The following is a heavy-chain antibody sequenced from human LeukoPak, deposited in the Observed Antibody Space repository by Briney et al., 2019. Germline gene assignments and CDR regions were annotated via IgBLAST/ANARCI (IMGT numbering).Heavy chain of an antibody. J-gene: IGHJ4*02. D-gene: IGHD4-17*01. V-gene: IGHV3-64D*06. CDR1: GFTFSSYA. CDR2: ISSNGGST. CDR3: VTTVTTSYGDY. Sequence: PGGSLRLSCSASGFTFSSYAMQWVRQAPGKGLEYVSAISSNGGSTYYADSVKGRFTISRDNSKNTLYLQMSSLRAEDTAVYYCVTTVTTSYGDYWGQGTLVTVSS.